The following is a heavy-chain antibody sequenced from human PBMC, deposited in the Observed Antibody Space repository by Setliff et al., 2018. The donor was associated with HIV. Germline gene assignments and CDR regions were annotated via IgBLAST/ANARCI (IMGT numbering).Heavy chain of an antibody. J-gene: IGHJ6*03. CDR3: ARDRVEGVVEPEADIISHYYYMDV. CDR2: LYHGGST. Sequence: SETLSLTCNISGASISSHYWSWIRQSPGKGLEWIGYLYHGGSTNYNPSLKSRVTISVDTSKNQLSLKLNSVTAADTAVYYCARDRVEGVVEPEADIISHYYYMDVWGKGTTVTVSS. CDR1: GASISSHY. V-gene: IGHV4-59*11. D-gene: IGHD2-15*01.